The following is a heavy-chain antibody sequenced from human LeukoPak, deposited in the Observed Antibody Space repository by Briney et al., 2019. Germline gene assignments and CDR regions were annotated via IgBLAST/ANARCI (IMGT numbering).Heavy chain of an antibody. Sequence: GGSLRPSCAASGFAFSNYAMTWVRLAPGKGLEGVSTVTGSCGNPDYADSVKGRFTISRDNSKNTLYLQMNSLRAEGTAVYYCAKAVKTAAGSYYDYWGQGTLVTVAS. J-gene: IGHJ4*02. CDR3: AKAVKTAAGSYYDY. D-gene: IGHD3-10*01. V-gene: IGHV3-23*01. CDR2: VTGSCGNP. CDR1: GFAFSNYA.